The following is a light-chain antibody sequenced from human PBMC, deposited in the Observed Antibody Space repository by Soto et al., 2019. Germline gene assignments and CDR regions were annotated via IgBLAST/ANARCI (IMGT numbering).Light chain of an antibody. J-gene: IGLJ2*01. CDR1: SSDVGGYNY. V-gene: IGLV2-14*01. CDR2: DVS. CDR3: SSYTSSSTPVV. Sequence: QSDPNHAAPGSRAPRAACRISRTGNSSDVGGYNYVSWYQQHPGKDPKLMIYDVSNRPSGVSNRFSGSKSGNTASLTISGLQAEDEADYYCSSYTSSSTPVVFGGGTKVTVL.